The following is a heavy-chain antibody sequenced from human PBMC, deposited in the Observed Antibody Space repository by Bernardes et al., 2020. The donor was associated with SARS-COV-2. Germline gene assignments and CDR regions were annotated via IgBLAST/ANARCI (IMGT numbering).Heavy chain of an antibody. Sequence: GGSLRISCAASGFSFRDYYMSWIRQTPGKGLEWLSYISRSDRGGDSSKSYADSVKGRFTISRDNAKNSLFLQMNSLRAEDTAVYYCAREDINTNSFDYWGQGAPVTVSS. V-gene: IGHV3-11*01. CDR1: GFSFRDYY. CDR2: ISRSDRGGDSSK. D-gene: IGHD3-22*01. CDR3: AREDINTNSFDY. J-gene: IGHJ4*02.